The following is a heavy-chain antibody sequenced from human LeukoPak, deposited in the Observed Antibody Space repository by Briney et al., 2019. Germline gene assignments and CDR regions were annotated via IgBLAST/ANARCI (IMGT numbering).Heavy chain of an antibody. CDR2: ISGSGGST. J-gene: IGHJ5*02. CDR1: GFTFRSYA. CDR3: AKAPRRNYCSSTSCSSTNNWFDP. D-gene: IGHD2-2*01. Sequence: GGSLRLSCAASGFTFRSYAMSWVRQAPGKGLEWVSAISGSGGSTYYADSVKGRFTISRDNSKNTLYLQMNSLRAEDTAVYYCAKAPRRNYCSSTSCSSTNNWFDPWGQGTLVTVSS. V-gene: IGHV3-23*01.